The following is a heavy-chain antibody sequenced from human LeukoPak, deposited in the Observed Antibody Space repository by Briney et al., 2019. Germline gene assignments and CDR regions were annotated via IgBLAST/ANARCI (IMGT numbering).Heavy chain of an antibody. D-gene: IGHD6-19*01. CDR1: GFTFSSYW. V-gene: IGHV3-74*01. CDR2: INSDGSST. CDR3: ARVAPRVAGYYYYYYMDV. Sequence: PGGSLRLSCAASGFTFSSYWMHWVRQAPGKGLVWVSRINSDGSSTSYADPVKGRFTISRDNAKNTLYLQMNSLRAEDTAVYYCARVAPRVAGYYYYYYMDVWGKGTTVTVSS. J-gene: IGHJ6*03.